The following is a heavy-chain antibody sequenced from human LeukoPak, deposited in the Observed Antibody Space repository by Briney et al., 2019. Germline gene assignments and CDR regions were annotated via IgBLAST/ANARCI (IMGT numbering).Heavy chain of an antibody. CDR2: IYYSGST. CDR1: GGSISSSTYY. Sequence: SETLSLTCTVSGGSISSSTYYWGWIRQPPGKGLEWIGTIYYSGSTYYNPSLKSRISMSVDTSKNQFSLKLSSVTAADTAVYYCARCRRQLWLLDPFPLDYWGQGTLVTVSS. CDR3: ARCRRQLWLLDPFPLDY. J-gene: IGHJ4*02. D-gene: IGHD5-18*01. V-gene: IGHV4-39*07.